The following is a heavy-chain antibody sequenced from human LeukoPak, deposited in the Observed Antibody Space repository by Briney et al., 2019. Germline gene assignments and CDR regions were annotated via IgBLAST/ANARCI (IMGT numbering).Heavy chain of an antibody. CDR2: INPNSGGT. CDR1: GYTFTGHY. V-gene: IGHV1-2*06. D-gene: IGHD2/OR15-2a*01. CDR3: ARERNSMEFDY. Sequence: ASVKVSCKASGYTFTGHYMHWVRQAPGQGLEWMGRINPNSGGTNYAQKFQGRVTMTRDTSISTAYMELSRLRSDDTAVYYCARERNSMEFDYWGQGTLVTVSS. J-gene: IGHJ4*02.